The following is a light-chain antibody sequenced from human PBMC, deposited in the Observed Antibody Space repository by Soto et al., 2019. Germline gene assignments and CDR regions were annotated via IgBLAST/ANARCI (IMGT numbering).Light chain of an antibody. Sequence: DLVMTPSPDSLAVSLGARATISCKSSHSLFYTSNNKNYWSWYQQKPGQAPRLLIYCSSSRATDIPDRFSGSGSGTDFTLTIHTLEPEDCAIYYCQQYCYSRTVGQGTKVDIK. CDR3: QQYCYSRT. CDR1: HSLFYTSNNKNY. J-gene: IGKJ1*01. CDR2: CSS. V-gene: IGKV4-1*01.